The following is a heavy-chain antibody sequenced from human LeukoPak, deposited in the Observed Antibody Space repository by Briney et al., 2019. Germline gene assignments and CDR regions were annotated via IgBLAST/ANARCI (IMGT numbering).Heavy chain of an antibody. J-gene: IGHJ3*02. V-gene: IGHV3-66*01. CDR1: GFTVSSNY. CDR3: ARNMDDFRSGTNDAFDI. CDR2: IYSGGST. Sequence: PGGSLRLSCAASGFTVSSNYMSWVRQAPGKGLEWVSVIYSGGSTYYADSVKGRFTISRDNSKNTLYLQMNSLRAEDTAVYYCARNMDDFRSGTNDAFDIWGQGTMVTVSS. D-gene: IGHD3-3*01.